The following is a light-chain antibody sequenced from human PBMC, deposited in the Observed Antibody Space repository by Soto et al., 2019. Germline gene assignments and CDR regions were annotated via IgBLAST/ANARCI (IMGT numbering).Light chain of an antibody. CDR2: GSS. V-gene: IGKV1-39*01. CDR3: QQSYSSPWT. J-gene: IGKJ1*01. CDR1: RNVDNN. Sequence: DIQMTQSPSSLSASVDDRVTITCRASRNVDNNVNWYQQKPGKAPNLLIYGSSTLYGGVPSRFSGSGSGTAFTLTVSSLHPEDFAVYFCQQSYSSPWTFGLGTKVEI.